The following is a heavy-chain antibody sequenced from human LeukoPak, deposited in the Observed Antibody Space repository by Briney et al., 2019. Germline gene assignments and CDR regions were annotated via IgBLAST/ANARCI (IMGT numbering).Heavy chain of an antibody. CDR3: ARDPGYYDSSAYAYYYYYMDV. J-gene: IGHJ6*03. V-gene: IGHV1-46*01. CDR2: INPSDGST. CDR1: GYTFTSYY. Sequence: ASVKVSCKASGYTFTSYYMHWVRQAPGQGLEWMGMINPSDGSTSYAQKFQGRVTMTRDTSTSTVYMELTSLKSVDTAMYYCARDPGYYDSSAYAYYYYYMDVWGKGTTVTISS. D-gene: IGHD3-22*01.